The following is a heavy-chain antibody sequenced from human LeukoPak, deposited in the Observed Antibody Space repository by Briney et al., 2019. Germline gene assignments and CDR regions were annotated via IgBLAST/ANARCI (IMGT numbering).Heavy chain of an antibody. CDR3: ATDIPMRGRGVVYSSFGMDV. V-gene: IGHV1-24*01. D-gene: IGHD3-10*01. CDR2: FYPEDGET. Sequence: ASVKVSCKVSGYTLPDLSMHWVRQAPGKGLDWLGGFYPEDGETIYAQKFKGRVTLTEDSSTDTAYMEPSSMRSEDTAAYYCATDIPMRGRGVVYSSFGMDVWGQGTTVTVSS. J-gene: IGHJ6*02. CDR1: GYTLPDLS.